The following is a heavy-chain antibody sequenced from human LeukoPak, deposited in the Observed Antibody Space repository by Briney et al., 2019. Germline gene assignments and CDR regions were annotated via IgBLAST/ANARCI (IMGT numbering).Heavy chain of an antibody. CDR3: ARHRAGYHLDW. D-gene: IGHD3-9*01. CDR1: GASMSGYY. J-gene: IGHJ4*02. CDR2: IFYIGTT. V-gene: IGHV4-59*08. Sequence: ASETLSLTCTVSGASMSGYYWSWIRQPPGKGLEYIGNIFYIGTTNYNPSLESRVSISLDMSKNQFSLTLNSVTAGDTAMYFCARHRAGYHLDWWGQGTLVTVSS.